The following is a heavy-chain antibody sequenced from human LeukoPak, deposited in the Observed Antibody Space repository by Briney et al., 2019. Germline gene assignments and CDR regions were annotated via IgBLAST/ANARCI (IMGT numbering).Heavy chain of an antibody. Sequence: ASVKVSCKASGYTFTGYYMHWVRQAPGQGLEWMGWINPTSGGTNYAQKFQGRVTMTRDTSISTAYMELSRLRSDDTAVYYCARDKAVAIRGYWGQGTRVTVSP. CDR3: ARDKAVAIRGY. V-gene: IGHV1-2*02. D-gene: IGHD6-19*01. J-gene: IGHJ4*02. CDR2: INPTSGGT. CDR1: GYTFTGYY.